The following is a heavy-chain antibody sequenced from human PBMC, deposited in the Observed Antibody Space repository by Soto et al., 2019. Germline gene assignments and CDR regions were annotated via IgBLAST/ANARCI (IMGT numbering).Heavy chain of an antibody. V-gene: IGHV1-3*01. Sequence: QVHLVQSGAEVKKPGASVKVSRRSSGYTFTSNAIHWVRQAPGQSLEWMGWVNAGNGYTKYLQNFQGRVTITSDTSASTAYMELNSLRSEDTAVYYCARGAHTYGYVFDYWGQGTLVTVSS. J-gene: IGHJ4*02. CDR1: GYTFTSNA. D-gene: IGHD5-18*01. CDR2: VNAGNGYT. CDR3: ARGAHTYGYVFDY.